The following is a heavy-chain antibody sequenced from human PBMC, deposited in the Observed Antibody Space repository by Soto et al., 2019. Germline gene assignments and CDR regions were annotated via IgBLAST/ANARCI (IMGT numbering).Heavy chain of an antibody. V-gene: IGHV4-4*02. CDR1: GGSFTSNNR. CDR2: IYRTGST. D-gene: IGHD6-19*01. CDR3: ASALSSGWYNYFDY. Sequence: SETLSLTCAVSGGSFTSNNRWTWVRQPPGQGLEWIGEIYRTGSTNYNPSLKSRVTISLDKSENQFSLKVTSLTAADTAVYYCASALSSGWYNYFDYWGQGTLVTVSS. J-gene: IGHJ4*02.